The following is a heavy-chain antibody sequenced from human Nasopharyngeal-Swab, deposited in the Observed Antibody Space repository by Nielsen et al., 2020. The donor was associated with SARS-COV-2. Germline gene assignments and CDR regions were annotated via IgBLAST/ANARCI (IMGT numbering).Heavy chain of an antibody. CDR3: ARGVPHGYYYMDV. CDR1: GGSFSGYY. V-gene: IGHV4-34*01. J-gene: IGHJ6*03. Sequence: SETLSLTCAVYGGSFSGYYWSWIRQPPGKGLEWIGEINHSGSTNYNPSLKSRVTISVDTSKNQFSLKLSSVTAADTAVYYCARGVPHGYYYMDVWGKGTTVIVSS. D-gene: IGHD6-6*01. CDR2: INHSGST.